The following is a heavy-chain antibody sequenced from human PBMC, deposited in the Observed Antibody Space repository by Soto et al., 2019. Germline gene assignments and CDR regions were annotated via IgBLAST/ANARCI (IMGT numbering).Heavy chain of an antibody. V-gene: IGHV1-2*02. CDR3: ARVPSYYDFWSDYVFYFDY. D-gene: IGHD3-3*01. CDR2: INHNSGGT. Sequence: ASVKVSCKASGYTFTGYYMHWVRQAPGQGLEWMGWINHNSGGTNYAQKFQGRVTMTRDTSISTAYMELSRLRSDDTAVYYCARVPSYYDFWSDYVFYFDYWGQGTLVTVSS. J-gene: IGHJ4*02. CDR1: GYTFTGYY.